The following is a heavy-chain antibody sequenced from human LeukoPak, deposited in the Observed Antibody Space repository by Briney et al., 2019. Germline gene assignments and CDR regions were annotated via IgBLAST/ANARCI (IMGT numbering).Heavy chain of an antibody. V-gene: IGHV4-61*01. Sequence: PSETLSLTCTVSGGSVSSDNYYWSWIRQPPGKGLEWITYIYYTGSTNYNPSLKSRITVSVDASKNQFSLKLSSVTAADTAVYYCARAPTTHPKIAVDGFDIWGQGTMVTVSS. CDR1: GGSVSSDNYY. D-gene: IGHD1-14*01. J-gene: IGHJ3*02. CDR2: IYYTGST. CDR3: ARAPTTHPKIAVDGFDI.